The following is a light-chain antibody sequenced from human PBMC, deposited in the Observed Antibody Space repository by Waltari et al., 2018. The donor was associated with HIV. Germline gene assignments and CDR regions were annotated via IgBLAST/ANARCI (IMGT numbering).Light chain of an antibody. CDR2: GET. Sequence: DIEMTQSPSSLSASLGDRITITCRASQGIRQYLAWYQQRPGERPNVLIYGETVLQPGVPSRFSASGSGTEFSLTISNLRPEDVVTYYCQTYNGAPFAFGGGTKVEVK. CDR1: QGIRQY. CDR3: QTYNGAPFA. V-gene: IGKV1-27*01. J-gene: IGKJ4*01.